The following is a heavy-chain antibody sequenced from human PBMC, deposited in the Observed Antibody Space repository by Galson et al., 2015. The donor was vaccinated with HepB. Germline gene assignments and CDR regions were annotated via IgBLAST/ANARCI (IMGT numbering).Heavy chain of an antibody. CDR1: GFTFSSFE. D-gene: IGHD6-13*01. J-gene: IGHJ6*02. CDR2: ISYDGSNR. CDR3: ATPPGQQVQQLYKGDYYYYGMDV. Sequence: SLRLSCAASGFTFSSFEMHWVRRVLGKGLEWVAVISYDGSNRYYADSVKGRFTISRDNSKNTLFLQMNSLRAEDTAVYYCATPPGQQVQQLYKGDYYYYGMDVWGQGTTVTVSS. V-gene: IGHV3-30*03.